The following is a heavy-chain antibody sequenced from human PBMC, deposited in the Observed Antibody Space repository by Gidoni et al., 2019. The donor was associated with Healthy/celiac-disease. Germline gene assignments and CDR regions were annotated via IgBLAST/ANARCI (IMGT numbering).Heavy chain of an antibody. J-gene: IGHJ6*02. V-gene: IGHV4-34*01. CDR2: INHSGST. Sequence: GKGLEWIGEINHSGSTNYNPSLKSRVTISVDTSKNQFSLKLSSVTAADTAVYYCARGGGPRDVWGQGTTVTVSS. CDR3: ARGGGPRDV.